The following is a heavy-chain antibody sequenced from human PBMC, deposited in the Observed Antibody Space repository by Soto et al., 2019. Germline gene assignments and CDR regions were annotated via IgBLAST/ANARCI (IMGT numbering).Heavy chain of an antibody. D-gene: IGHD2-21*02. V-gene: IGHV1-18*04. CDR3: ASVASVTARDFWFDP. CDR2: ISAYNGNT. Sequence: ASANFCVNASGYTFTSNVISWVRQAPGQVLDCIGWISAYNGNTNYAQNLQGRVTMNTDTSTTTPYMKLRSLRSDDTAVYYCASVASVTARDFWFDPW. J-gene: IGHJ5*02. CDR1: GYTFTSNV.